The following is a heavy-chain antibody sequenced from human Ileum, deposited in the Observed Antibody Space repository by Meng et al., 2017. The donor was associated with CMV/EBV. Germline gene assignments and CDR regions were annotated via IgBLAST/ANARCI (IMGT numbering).Heavy chain of an antibody. CDR3: TRDLIIAGYTIFDY. Sequence: GESLMISCAGSGFTFSNHVMNGVGQAPGKELAGVAYISNSGSRQYYAAAVRGRFTVSRVNAKNSMYLQMNNLRAEDAALYYCTRDLIIAGYTIFDYWGQGTMVTVSS. CDR2: ISNSGSRQ. V-gene: IGHV3-48*03. D-gene: IGHD5-12*01. J-gene: IGHJ4*02. CDR1: GFTFSNHV.